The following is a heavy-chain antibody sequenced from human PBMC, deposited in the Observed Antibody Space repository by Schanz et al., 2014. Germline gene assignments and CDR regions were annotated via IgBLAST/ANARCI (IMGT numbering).Heavy chain of an antibody. CDR2: IGTAGDT. D-gene: IGHD1-1*01. CDR1: GFSLRNHD. J-gene: IGHJ4*02. CDR3: ARGTDWNLHY. V-gene: IGHV3-13*04. Sequence: EVQLVESGGGLVQPGGSLRLSCAASGFSLRNHDMHWVRQATGAGLEWVSAIGTAGDTFYLDSVKGRFTISRENAKNSLYLQMNSLRAGDTAVYYCARGTDWNLHYWGQGALVTVSS.